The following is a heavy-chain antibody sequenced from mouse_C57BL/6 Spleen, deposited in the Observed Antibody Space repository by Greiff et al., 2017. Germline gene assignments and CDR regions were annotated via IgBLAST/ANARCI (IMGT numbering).Heavy chain of an antibody. J-gene: IGHJ2*01. CDR3: ARSTTVVPYFDY. Sequence: EVKLQESGPGLVKPSQSLSLTCSVTGYSITSGYYWNWIRQFPGNKLEWMGYISYDGSNNYNPSLKNRISITRDTSKNQFFLKLNSVTTEDTATYYCARSTTVVPYFDYWGQGTTLTVSS. D-gene: IGHD1-1*01. V-gene: IGHV3-6*01. CDR2: ISYDGSN. CDR1: GYSITSGYY.